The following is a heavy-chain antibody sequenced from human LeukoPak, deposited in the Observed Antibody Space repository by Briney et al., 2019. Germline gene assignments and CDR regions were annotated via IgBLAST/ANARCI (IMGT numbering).Heavy chain of an antibody. Sequence: GGSLRLSCAASGFTFSGYWMTWVRQAPGKGLEWVANIKHDGSEEYYVDSVLGRFTISRDNAKNSLYLQMNSLRVEDTAVYYCARDGVPGGRDVWGQGTTVTVS. CDR1: GFTFSGYW. V-gene: IGHV3-7*01. D-gene: IGHD3-16*01. CDR3: ARDGVPGGRDV. J-gene: IGHJ6*02. CDR2: IKHDGSEE.